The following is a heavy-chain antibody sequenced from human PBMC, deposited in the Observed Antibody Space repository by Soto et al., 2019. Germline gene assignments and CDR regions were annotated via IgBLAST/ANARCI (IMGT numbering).Heavy chain of an antibody. CDR1: GGTFRSYA. J-gene: IGHJ4*02. V-gene: IGHV1-69*13. CDR3: ARWLGGQTRFLDY. Sequence: VKVSCKASGGTFRSYAISWVRQAPGQGLEWMGGIIPIFGTANYAQKFQGRVTITADESTSTAYMELSSLRSEDTAVYYCARWLGGQTRFLDYWGQGTLVTVSS. CDR2: IIPIFGTA. D-gene: IGHD3-10*01.